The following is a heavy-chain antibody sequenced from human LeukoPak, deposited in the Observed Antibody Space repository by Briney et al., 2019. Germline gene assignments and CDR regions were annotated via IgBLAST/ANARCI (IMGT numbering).Heavy chain of an antibody. CDR3: AKRRGLELLYYYYMDV. CDR1: GFTFSSYA. D-gene: IGHD1-7*01. CDR2: ISGSGGST. V-gene: IGHV3-23*01. J-gene: IGHJ6*03. Sequence: GGSLRLSCAASGFTFSSYAMSWVRQAPGKGLEWVSAISGSGGSTYYAYSVKGRFTISRDNSKNTLYLQMNSLRAEDTAVYYCAKRRGLELLYYYYMDVWGKGTTVTVCS.